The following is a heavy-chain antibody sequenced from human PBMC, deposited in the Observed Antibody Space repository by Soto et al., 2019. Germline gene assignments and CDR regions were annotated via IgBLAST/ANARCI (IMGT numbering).Heavy chain of an antibody. CDR3: ARSTYYYGSGSYSETDYYYGMDV. D-gene: IGHD3-10*01. V-gene: IGHV1-2*04. Sequence: ASLKVSCKASGYTFTGYYMHWVRQAPGQGLEWMGWINPNSGGTNYAQKFQGWVTMTRDTSISTAYMELSRLRSDDTAVYYCARSTYYYGSGSYSETDYYYGMDVWGQGTTVTVSS. CDR2: INPNSGGT. CDR1: GYTFTGYY. J-gene: IGHJ6*02.